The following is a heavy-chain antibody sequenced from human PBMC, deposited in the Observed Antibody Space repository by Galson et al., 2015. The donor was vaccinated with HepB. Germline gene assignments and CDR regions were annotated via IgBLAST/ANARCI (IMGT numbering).Heavy chain of an antibody. J-gene: IGHJ6*02. CDR1: RYTFTDYY. Sequence: SVKVSCKASRYTFTDYYIHWVRQAPGQGLEWMGWINPKSGGTNYAQKFQGRVTMTRDTSINTAYMELRRLRSDDTAVHYCARSVYYYDRSGSEAPYGMDVWGQGTTVTVSS. CDR3: ARSVYYYDRSGSEAPYGMDV. D-gene: IGHD3-22*01. V-gene: IGHV1-2*02. CDR2: INPKSGGT.